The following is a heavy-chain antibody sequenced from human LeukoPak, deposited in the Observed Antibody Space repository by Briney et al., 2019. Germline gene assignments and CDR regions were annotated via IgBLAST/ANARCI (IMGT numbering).Heavy chain of an antibody. CDR3: ASSVVVVTAFLDY. D-gene: IGHD2-21*02. Sequence: GGSLRLSCAASGFTFSSYAMSWVRQAPGKGLEWVSAISGSGGSTYYADSVKGRFTISRDNSKTTLYLQMNRLRAEDTAVYYCASSVVVVTAFLDYWGQGTLVTVSS. CDR2: ISGSGGST. CDR1: GFTFSSYA. V-gene: IGHV3-23*01. J-gene: IGHJ4*02.